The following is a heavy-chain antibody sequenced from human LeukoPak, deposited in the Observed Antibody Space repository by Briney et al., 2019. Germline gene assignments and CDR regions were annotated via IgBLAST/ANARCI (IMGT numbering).Heavy chain of an antibody. J-gene: IGHJ3*02. D-gene: IGHD4-17*01. V-gene: IGHV4-59*12. CDR2: IYYTGTT. CDR3: ARDHGWRDAFDI. CDR1: GGSISSSY. Sequence: SETLSLTCTVSGGSISSSYWSWIRQPPGKGLEWIGYIYYTGTTNYNPSLKSRVTISVDTSKNQFSLKLSSVTAADTAVYYCARDHGWRDAFDIWGQGTMVTVSS.